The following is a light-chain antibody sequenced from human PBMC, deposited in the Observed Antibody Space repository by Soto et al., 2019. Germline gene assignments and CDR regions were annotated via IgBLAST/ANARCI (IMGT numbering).Light chain of an antibody. CDR1: SSDVGSYNL. J-gene: IGLJ1*01. CDR2: EGS. CDR3: CSFARGSSYV. V-gene: IGLV2-23*01. Sequence: QSVLTQPASVSGSPGQWITISCTGTSSDVGSYNLVSWYQQHPGKAPKLIISEGSERPSGVSTRFSGSKSGNTASLTISGLQAEDEADYYCCSFARGSSYVFGTGTKVTVL.